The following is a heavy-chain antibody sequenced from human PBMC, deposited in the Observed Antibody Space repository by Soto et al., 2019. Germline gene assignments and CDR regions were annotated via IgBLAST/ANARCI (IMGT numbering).Heavy chain of an antibody. J-gene: IGHJ4*02. CDR1: GFTFSSYA. Sequence: EVQLVESGGGLVQPGGSLRLSCAASGFTFSSYAMQWVRQAPGKGLEYVSAISSNGGSTYYANSVKGRFTISRDNSKNTLYLQMGSLRAEDMAVYYCAREFADCSGGSCYLVHYWGQGTLVTVSS. V-gene: IGHV3-64*01. CDR2: ISSNGGST. D-gene: IGHD2-15*01. CDR3: AREFADCSGGSCYLVHY.